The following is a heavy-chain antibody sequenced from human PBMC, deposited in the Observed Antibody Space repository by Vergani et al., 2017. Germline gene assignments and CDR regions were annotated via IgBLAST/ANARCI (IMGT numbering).Heavy chain of an antibody. D-gene: IGHD4-11*01. V-gene: IGHV4-34*01. Sequence: QVQLQQWGGGLLKPSETLSLTCVVNGGSFTSYHWTWIRQSPGEGLEWVGDIDHTGRPDYNPSLKSRLTMSVDKSRNQFSLTLNSVTATDTAIHFCARVNTETNGHLYYYYYMDVWGQGTAVTVS. CDR1: GGSFTSYH. J-gene: IGHJ6*03. CDR3: ARVNTETNGHLYYYYYMDV. CDR2: IDHTGRP.